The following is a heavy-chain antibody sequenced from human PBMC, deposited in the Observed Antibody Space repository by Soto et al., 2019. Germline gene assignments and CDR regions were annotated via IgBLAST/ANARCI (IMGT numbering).Heavy chain of an antibody. CDR2: IWYDGSNK. CDR1: GFTFSSYG. Sequence: GGSLRLSCAASGFTFSSYGMHWVRQAPGKGLEWVAVIWYDGSNKYYADSVKGRFTISRDNSKNTLYLQMNSLRAEDTAVYYCAREYGLRFLEWSGVDYWGQGTLVTVSS. V-gene: IGHV3-33*01. J-gene: IGHJ4*02. D-gene: IGHD3-3*01. CDR3: AREYGLRFLEWSGVDY.